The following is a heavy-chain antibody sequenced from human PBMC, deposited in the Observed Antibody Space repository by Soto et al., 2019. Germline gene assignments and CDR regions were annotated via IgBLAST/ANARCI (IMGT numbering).Heavy chain of an antibody. CDR1: GFTFGRYN. CDR3: ARVGPLVVIPDY. CDR2: ISTRSTTI. V-gene: IGHV3-48*02. J-gene: IGHJ4*02. D-gene: IGHD3-22*01. Sequence: GGSLRLSCAVSGFTFGRYNMSWVRQAPGKGLEWIAYISTRSTTIYYADSVKGRFTISRENAKNSLYLQMDSLRDEDTAVYYCARVGPLVVIPDYWGQGTLVTVSS.